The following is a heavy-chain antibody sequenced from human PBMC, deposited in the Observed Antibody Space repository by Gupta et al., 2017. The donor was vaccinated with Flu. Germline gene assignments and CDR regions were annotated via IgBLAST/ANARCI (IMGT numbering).Heavy chain of an antibody. D-gene: IGHD2-2*01. CDR3: ARGGQYQLSRENY. CDR1: GFSFGSYG. Sequence: QVQLVESGGGVVQPGASLRTSCVASGFSFGSYGMRWVRKAQGKGLEWVAIIWYDGSNKYYADSVKGRFTISRDNSKNTLFLQMNGLRAEDTAVYYCARGGQYQLSRENYWGQGTLVTVSS. CDR2: IWYDGSNK. J-gene: IGHJ4*02. V-gene: IGHV3-33*01.